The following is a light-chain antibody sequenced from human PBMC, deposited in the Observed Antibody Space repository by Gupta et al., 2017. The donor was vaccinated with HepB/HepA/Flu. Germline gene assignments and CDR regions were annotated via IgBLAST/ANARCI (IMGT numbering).Light chain of an antibody. CDR2: SNN. CDR3: TAWDDSLNGLYV. CDR1: SSNIGSNT. J-gene: IGLJ1*01. V-gene: IGLV1-44*01. Sequence: QPVLPPPPSASGTPGPRVTIPCSGSSSNIGSNTVNWYQQPPGTAPKLLIYSNNQRPSGVPDRFSGSKSGTSASLAISGLQSEDEADYYCTAWDDSLNGLYVFGTGTKVTVL.